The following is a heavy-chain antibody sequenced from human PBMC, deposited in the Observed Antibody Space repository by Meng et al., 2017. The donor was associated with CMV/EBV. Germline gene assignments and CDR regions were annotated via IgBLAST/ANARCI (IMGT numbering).Heavy chain of an antibody. CDR3: ARARYDSSGYYYYFDY. D-gene: IGHD3-22*01. Sequence: SETLSLTCTVSGGSISSYYWSWIRQPPGKGLGWIGYIYYSGSTNYNPSLKSRVTISVDTSKNQFSLKLSSVTAADTAVYYCARARYDSSGYYYYFDYWGQGTLVTVSS. CDR2: IYYSGST. J-gene: IGHJ4*02. CDR1: GGSISSYY. V-gene: IGHV4-59*01.